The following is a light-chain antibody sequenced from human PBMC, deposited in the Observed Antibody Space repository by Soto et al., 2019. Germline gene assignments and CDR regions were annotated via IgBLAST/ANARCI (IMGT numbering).Light chain of an antibody. CDR3: QHYNSYSEA. J-gene: IGKJ1*01. Sequence: DIQMTESPSTLSGSVGDRVSITCRASQTISSWLAWYQQKPGKAPKLLIYEASTLESGVPSRLSGSGSGTEFTLTISSLQPDDFATYYCQHYNSYSEAFGQGTKVDIK. V-gene: IGKV1-5*03. CDR2: EAS. CDR1: QTISSW.